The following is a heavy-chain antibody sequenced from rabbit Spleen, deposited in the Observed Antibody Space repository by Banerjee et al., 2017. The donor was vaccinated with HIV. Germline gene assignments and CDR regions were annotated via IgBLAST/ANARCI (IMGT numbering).Heavy chain of an antibody. J-gene: IGHJ4*01. V-gene: IGHV1S45*01. CDR1: GFSFTYGYV. CDR3: ARDGDDAGYDFNL. CDR2: INSSSGST. D-gene: IGHD3-1*01. Sequence: QEQLVESGGGLVQPEGSLTLTCKASGFSFTYGYVMCWVRQAPGKGLEWIGCINSSSGSTVYATWAKGRFTISKTSSTTVTLRMTSLTAADTATYFCARDGDDAGYDFNLWGQGTLVTVS.